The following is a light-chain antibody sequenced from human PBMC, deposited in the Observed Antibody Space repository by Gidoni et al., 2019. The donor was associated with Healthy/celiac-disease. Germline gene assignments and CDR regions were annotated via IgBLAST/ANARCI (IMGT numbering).Light chain of an antibody. CDR2: DDS. V-gene: IGLV3-21*02. Sequence: SYVLTQPPSVSVAPGQTARITCGGNNIGRKSVHWYQQKPGQAPVLVVYDDSCRPSGIPERFSGSNSGNTATLTISRVEAGDEADYYCQVWDSSSDHVVFGGGTKLTVL. CDR1: NIGRKS. J-gene: IGLJ2*01. CDR3: QVWDSSSDHVV.